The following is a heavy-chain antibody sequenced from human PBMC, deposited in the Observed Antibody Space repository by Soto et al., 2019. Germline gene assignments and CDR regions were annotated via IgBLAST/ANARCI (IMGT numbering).Heavy chain of an antibody. D-gene: IGHD6-19*01. J-gene: IGHJ6*02. CDR1: GFTFGSYG. CDR3: AKDLSIAVAAPPWYYVMDV. V-gene: IGHV3-30*18. Sequence: GGSLRLSCAASGFTFGSYGMHWVRQAPGKGLEWVAVISYAGSNKYSADSVKGRFTISRDNSKNTLYLQMNSLRAEDTAVYYCAKDLSIAVAAPPWYYVMDVWGQGTTVTVSS. CDR2: ISYAGSNK.